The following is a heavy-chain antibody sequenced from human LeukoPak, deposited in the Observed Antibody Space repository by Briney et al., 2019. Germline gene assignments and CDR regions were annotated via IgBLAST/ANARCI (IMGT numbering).Heavy chain of an antibody. J-gene: IGHJ4*02. V-gene: IGHV3-74*01. Sequence: PGGSLRLSCAASGFTFSTYWMHWVRQAPGKGLVWVSRINTDGSDTSYADSVKGRFTISRDNAKNTLYLQMNSLTAEDTAVYYCARGGWYGCYFDSWGRGTLATVSS. D-gene: IGHD6-19*01. CDR3: ARGGWYGCYFDS. CDR2: INTDGSDT. CDR1: GFTFSTYW.